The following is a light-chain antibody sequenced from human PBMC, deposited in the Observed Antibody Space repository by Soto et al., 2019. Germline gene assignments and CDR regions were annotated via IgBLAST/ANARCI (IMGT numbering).Light chain of an antibody. J-gene: IGKJ1*01. CDR1: QSIITNY. CDR3: HQYGTSVGT. V-gene: IGKV3-20*01. Sequence: EIVLTQSPGTLSLSPGERATLPCRASQSIITNYLAWYRQKPGQAPRLLIYAASSRATGIPDRFSGSGSGTDFTLTISRLEPEDFAVYYCHQYGTSVGTCGQGTKVDIK. CDR2: AAS.